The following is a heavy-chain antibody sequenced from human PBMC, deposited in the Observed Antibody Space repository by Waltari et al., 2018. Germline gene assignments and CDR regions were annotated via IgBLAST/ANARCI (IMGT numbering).Heavy chain of an antibody. D-gene: IGHD6-6*01. Sequence: QVQLVQSGAEVKKPGASVKVSCQVSGYTLTELSMHWVRQAPGKGLEWMGGLEPEDGETSYAQKFQGRVTMTEATSTDTAYMELSSLRAEDTAVEYCATESPYSSSSRGVGYWGQGTLCTVSS. V-gene: IGHV1-24*01. CDR3: ATESPYSSSSRGVGY. CDR1: GYTLTELS. J-gene: IGHJ4*02. CDR2: LEPEDGET.